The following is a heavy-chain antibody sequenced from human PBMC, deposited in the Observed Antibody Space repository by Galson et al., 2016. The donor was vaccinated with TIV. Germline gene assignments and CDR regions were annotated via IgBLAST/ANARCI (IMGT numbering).Heavy chain of an antibody. CDR3: ARVVGTVITQKSFDF. D-gene: IGHD4-23*01. Sequence: SVKVSCKAPGYSFINYYITWVRQAPGQGLEWMGWISGYNDNTNYTLKFQGRLTMTTDTYTSTSYMELRSLRSDDTAVYYCARVVGTVITQKSFDFWGQGTPVIVSS. CDR2: ISGYNDNT. J-gene: IGHJ4*02. CDR1: GYSFINYY. V-gene: IGHV1-18*01.